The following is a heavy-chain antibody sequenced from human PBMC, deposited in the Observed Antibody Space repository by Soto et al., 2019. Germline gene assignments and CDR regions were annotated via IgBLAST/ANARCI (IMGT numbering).Heavy chain of an antibody. CDR1: GYSFTSYW. J-gene: IGHJ4*02. CDR2: IYPGDSDT. Sequence: PGESLKISCKGSGYSFTSYWIGWVRQMPGKGLEWMGIIYPGDSDTRYSPSFQGQVTISADKSISTAYLQWSSLKASDTAMYYCATLGTFNGSHPFFDYWGQGTLVTVSS. CDR3: ATLGTFNGSHPFFDY. V-gene: IGHV5-51*01. D-gene: IGHD2-8*01.